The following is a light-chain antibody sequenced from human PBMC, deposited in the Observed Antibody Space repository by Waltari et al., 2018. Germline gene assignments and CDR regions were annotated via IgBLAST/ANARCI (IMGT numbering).Light chain of an antibody. CDR3: QQYYSYGT. CDR2: KAS. V-gene: IGKV1-5*03. J-gene: IGKJ1*01. CDR1: QSLSSW. Sequence: DIQMTQSPSTLSASVGDRVTITCRASQSLSSWFAWYQQKPGRAPKLLIYKASSLERGVPSRFSGSGSGTEVTLTISSLQPDDFATYYCQQYYSYGTFGQWTKVEIK.